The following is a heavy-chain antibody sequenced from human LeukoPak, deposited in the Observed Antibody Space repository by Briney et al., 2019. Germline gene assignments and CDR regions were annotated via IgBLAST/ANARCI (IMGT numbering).Heavy chain of an antibody. CDR1: GYTFTSYG. V-gene: IGHV1-18*01. Sequence: ASVKVSCKASGYTFTSYGISWVRQAPGQGLEWMGWISAYNGNTNYAQKFQGRVTMTRNTSISTAYMELSSLRSEDTAVYYCARVNYDFWSGYYKDVWGQGTTVTVSS. CDR2: ISAYNGNT. CDR3: ARVNYDFWSGYYKDV. D-gene: IGHD3-3*01. J-gene: IGHJ6*02.